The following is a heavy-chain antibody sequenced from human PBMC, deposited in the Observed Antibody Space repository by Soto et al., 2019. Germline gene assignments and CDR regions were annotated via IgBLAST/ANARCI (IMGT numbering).Heavy chain of an antibody. CDR3: AKETSPNTYYTFDF. CDR1: GFTFSTYA. V-gene: IGHV3-23*01. J-gene: IGHJ3*01. D-gene: IGHD2-8*01. Sequence: GGSLRLSCTASGFTFSTYAMSWVRQSPGEGLEWVSSISEDGVYTDYADSVKGRFTISRDNSKNTLFVQMTSLRAEDTAVYYCAKETSPNTYYTFDFWGQGTMVTVSS. CDR2: ISEDGVYT.